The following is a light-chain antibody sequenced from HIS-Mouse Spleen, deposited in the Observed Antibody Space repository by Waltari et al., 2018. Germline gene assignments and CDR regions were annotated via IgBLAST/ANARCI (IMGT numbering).Light chain of an antibody. CDR2: EDS. J-gene: IGLJ2*01. V-gene: IGLV3-10*01. Sequence: SYELTQPPSVPVSPGQTARITCSGDALPKKYAYWYQQKSGQAPVLVIYEDSKRPSGIPARFYGSSSGTMATLTISGAQVEDEADYYCYSTDSSGNHRVFGGGTKLTVL. CDR1: ALPKKY. CDR3: YSTDSSGNHRV.